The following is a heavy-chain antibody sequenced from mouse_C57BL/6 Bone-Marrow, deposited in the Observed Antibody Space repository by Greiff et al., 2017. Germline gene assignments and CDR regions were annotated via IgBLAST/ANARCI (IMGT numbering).Heavy chain of an antibody. D-gene: IGHD3-2*02. CDR2: IHPNSGST. CDR1: GYTFTSYW. J-gene: IGHJ2*01. Sequence: QVQLQQPGAELVKPGASVKLSCKASGYTFTSYWMHWVKQRPGQGLEWIGMIHPNSGSTNYNEKFKSKATLTVDKSSSTAYMKLSSLTSEDSAVYYCASSAQATSYFDYWGQGTTLTVSS. V-gene: IGHV1-64*01. CDR3: ASSAQATSYFDY.